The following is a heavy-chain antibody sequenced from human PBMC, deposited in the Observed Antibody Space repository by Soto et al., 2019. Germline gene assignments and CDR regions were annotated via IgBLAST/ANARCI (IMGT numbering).Heavy chain of an antibody. V-gene: IGHV3-7*01. CDR2: IKQDGSEK. Sequence: PGGSLRLSCAASGFTFSSYWMSWVRQAPGKGLEWVANIKQDGSEKYYVDSVKGRFTISRDNAKNSLYLQMNSLRAEDTAVYYCARDLNYDYIWPDASDIWGQGTMVTVSS. CDR1: GFTFSSYW. D-gene: IGHD3-16*01. CDR3: ARDLNYDYIWPDASDI. J-gene: IGHJ3*02.